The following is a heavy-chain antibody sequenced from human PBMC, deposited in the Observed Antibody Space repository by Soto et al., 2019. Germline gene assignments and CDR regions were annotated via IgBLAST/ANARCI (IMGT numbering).Heavy chain of an antibody. CDR1: GFSLTTRRVG. Sequence: QITLKESGPTLVTPTQTLTLTCTFSGFSLTTRRVGVGWIRQPPGKALEWLAIIYWDDDKRYSPSLKSRLAITKDTSKNQVVLTMTTLDPVDTATYYCAHVMITFGGVVGLDAFDVWGQETMVAVSS. CDR3: AHVMITFGGVVGLDAFDV. V-gene: IGHV2-5*02. J-gene: IGHJ3*01. D-gene: IGHD3-16*02. CDR2: IYWDDDK.